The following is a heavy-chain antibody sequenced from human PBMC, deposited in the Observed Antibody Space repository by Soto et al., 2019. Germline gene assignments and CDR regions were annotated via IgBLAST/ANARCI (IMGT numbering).Heavy chain of an antibody. D-gene: IGHD2-15*01. CDR1: GGSISSYY. Sequence: TLSLTCTVSGGSISSYYWSWIRQPAGKGLEWIGRIYTSGSTNYNPSLKSRVTMSVDTSKNQFSLKLSSVTAADTAVYYCARELVDCSGGSCYYYYYYGMDVWGQGTTVTVSS. CDR2: IYTSGST. J-gene: IGHJ6*02. CDR3: ARELVDCSGGSCYYYYYYGMDV. V-gene: IGHV4-4*07.